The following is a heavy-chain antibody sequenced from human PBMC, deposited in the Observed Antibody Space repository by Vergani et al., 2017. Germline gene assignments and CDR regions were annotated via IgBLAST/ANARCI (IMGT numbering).Heavy chain of an antibody. CDR1: GDSIISRSYY. V-gene: IGHV4-39*01. D-gene: IGHD3-16*01. J-gene: IGHJ2*01. CDR2: IYNSGNG. Sequence: QMQLQESGPGLVKASETLSLTCTVSGDSIISRSYYWGWIRQPPGKGLEWIGSIYNSGNGDSSSSLKSRVTISADTSKNQFSLRLTSVPAADTAVYYCASVRYYSDCTSPFRVRYFHLWGRGTLVTVPP. CDR3: ASVRYYSDCTSPFRVRYFHL.